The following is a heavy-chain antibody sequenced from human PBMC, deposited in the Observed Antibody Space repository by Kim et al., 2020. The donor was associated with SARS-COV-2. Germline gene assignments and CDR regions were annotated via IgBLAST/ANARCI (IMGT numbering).Heavy chain of an antibody. CDR3: ARGLYYDFWSGYYLAGGGGFRYYYYYMDV. J-gene: IGHJ6*03. CDR2: MNPNSGNT. CDR1: GYTFTSYD. D-gene: IGHD3-3*01. Sequence: ASVKVSCKASGYTFTSYDINWVRQATGQGLEWMGWMNPNSGNTGYAQKFQGRVTMTRNTSISTAYMELSSLRSEDTAVYYCARGLYYDFWSGYYLAGGGGFRYYYYYMDVWGKGTTVTVSS. V-gene: IGHV1-8*01.